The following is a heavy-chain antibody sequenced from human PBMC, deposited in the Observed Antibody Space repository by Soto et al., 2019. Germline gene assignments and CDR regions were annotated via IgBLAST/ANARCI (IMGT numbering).Heavy chain of an antibody. Sequence: PGGSLRLSCAASGFTFSSYWMSWVRQAPGKGLEWVANIKQDGSEKYYVDSVKGRFTISIDNAKNSLYLQMNSLRAEDTAVYYCAREGHNWLRSIRNYGDTDLVVYYWGQGTLVTVSS. CDR3: AREGHNWLRSIRNYGDTDLVVYY. CDR2: IKQDGSEK. J-gene: IGHJ4*02. V-gene: IGHV3-7*04. CDR1: GFTFSSYW. D-gene: IGHD5-18*01.